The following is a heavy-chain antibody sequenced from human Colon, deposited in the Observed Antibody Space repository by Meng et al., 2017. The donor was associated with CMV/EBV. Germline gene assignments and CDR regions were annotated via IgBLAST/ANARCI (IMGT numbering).Heavy chain of an antibody. CDR2: VYYSGST. CDR1: GGSVRSGSYY. V-gene: IGHV4-61*01. CDR3: ASAPLEPHYYYGLDV. J-gene: IGHJ6*02. Sequence: SETLSLTCAVSGGSVRSGSYYWSWIRQPPGKGLEWVGYVYYSGSTKYNPSLKSRVTISVDTSNNLFSLNLNSVTAADTAVYYCASAPLEPHYYYGLDVWGQGTTVTVSS. D-gene: IGHD1-1*01.